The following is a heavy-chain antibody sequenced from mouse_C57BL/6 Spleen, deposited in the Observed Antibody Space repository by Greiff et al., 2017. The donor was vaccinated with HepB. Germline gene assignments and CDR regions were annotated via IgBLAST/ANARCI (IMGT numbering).Heavy chain of an antibody. D-gene: IGHD3-2*02. V-gene: IGHV1-69*01. Sequence: QVQLQQSGAELVMPGASVKLSCKASGYTFTSYWMHWAKQRPGQGLEWIGEIDPSDSYTNYNQKFKGKSTLTVDKSSSTAYMQLSSLTSEDSAVYYCARGTAQATPSDYWGQGTTLTVSS. J-gene: IGHJ2*01. CDR2: IDPSDSYT. CDR3: ARGTAQATPSDY. CDR1: GYTFTSYW.